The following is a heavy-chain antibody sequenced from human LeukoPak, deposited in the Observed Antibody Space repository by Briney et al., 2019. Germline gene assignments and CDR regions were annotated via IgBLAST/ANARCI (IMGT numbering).Heavy chain of an antibody. CDR1: GFTFSSYA. D-gene: IGHD3-22*01. J-gene: IGHJ4*02. CDR3: AKPMYYYDSSGYRIGAYYFDY. CDR2: ISGSGGST. Sequence: PGGSLRLSCAASGFTFSSYAMSWVRQAPGKGLEWVSAISGSGGSTYYAASVKGRFTISRDNSKNTLYLQMNSLRAEDTAVYYCAKPMYYYDSSGYRIGAYYFDYWGQGTLVTASS. V-gene: IGHV3-23*01.